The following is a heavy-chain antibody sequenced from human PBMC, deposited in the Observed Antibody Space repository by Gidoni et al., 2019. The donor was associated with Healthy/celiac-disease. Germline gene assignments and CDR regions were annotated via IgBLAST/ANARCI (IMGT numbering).Heavy chain of an antibody. CDR3: ARGPEREIAAAGTRVFDY. V-gene: IGHV3-21*01. CDR2: ISSSSSYI. CDR1: GFTFRSDS. J-gene: IGHJ4*02. Sequence: EVQLVESGGGLVKPGGSLRLSCAASGFTFRSDSMNWVRQAPGKGLEWVSSISSSSSYIYYADSVKGRFTISRDNAKNSLYLQMNSLRAEDTAVYYCARGPEREIAAAGTRVFDYWGQGTLVTVSS. D-gene: IGHD6-13*01.